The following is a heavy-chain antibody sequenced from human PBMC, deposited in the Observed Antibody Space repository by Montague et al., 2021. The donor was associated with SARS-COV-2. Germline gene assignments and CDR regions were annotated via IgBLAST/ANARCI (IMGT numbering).Heavy chain of an antibody. Sequence: TLSLTCAVSGGSIITGSNFYWGWIRQSAGKGLEWIGRIHSSGGTNYNPSLKSRLTMSVDSSANQFSLKLTSVTAADTAVYYCARDYYDSTGLNWFDPWGQGLSVTVSS. V-gene: IGHV4-61*02. CDR3: ARDYYDSTGLNWFDP. CDR2: IHSSGGT. D-gene: IGHD3-22*01. CDR1: GGSIITGSNFY. J-gene: IGHJ5*02.